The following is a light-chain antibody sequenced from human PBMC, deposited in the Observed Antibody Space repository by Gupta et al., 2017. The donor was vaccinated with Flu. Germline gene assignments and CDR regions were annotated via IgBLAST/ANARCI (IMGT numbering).Light chain of an antibody. J-gene: IGKJ2*01. V-gene: IGKV1-5*03. Sequence: DIHMTQSLSTLSASVGDRVIITCRASQNIGNWLAWYQHKPGKAPKLLIHQASSLESGVPSRFSGSGSGTEFTLTISSLQPDDFATYYCQQYNAYFSTFGQGTNLEIK. CDR2: QAS. CDR1: QNIGNW. CDR3: QQYNAYFST.